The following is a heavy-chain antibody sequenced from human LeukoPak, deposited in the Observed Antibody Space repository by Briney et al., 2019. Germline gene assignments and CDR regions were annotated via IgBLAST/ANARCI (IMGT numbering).Heavy chain of an antibody. D-gene: IGHD2-15*01. J-gene: IGHJ4*02. CDR2: MNPYSGGT. CDR3: ARPYCNGGSCHDYFDY. CDR1: GYTFTGYY. Sequence: ASVKVSCKASGYTFTGYYMHWVRQSPRPGLEWMGWMNPYSGGTNYAQKFQGRVTMTRDTSISTAYMELRRLSSDDTAIYYCARPYCNGGSCHDYFDYWGQGTLVSVSS. V-gene: IGHV1-2*02.